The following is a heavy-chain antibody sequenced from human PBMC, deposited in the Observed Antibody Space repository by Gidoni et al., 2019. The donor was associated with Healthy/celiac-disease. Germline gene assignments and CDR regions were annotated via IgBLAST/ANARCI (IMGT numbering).Heavy chain of an antibody. CDR3: ARDLSPSSGWYLSIGYFDY. V-gene: IGHV1-3*01. D-gene: IGHD6-19*01. CDR1: GYTFTSYA. CDR2: INAGNGNT. Sequence: QVQLVQSGAEVKKPGASVKVSCKASGYTFTSYAMHWVRQAPGQRLEWMGWINAGNGNTKYSQKFQGRVTITRDTSASTAYMELSSLRSEDTAVYYCARDLSPSSGWYLSIGYFDYWGQGTLVTVSS. J-gene: IGHJ4*02.